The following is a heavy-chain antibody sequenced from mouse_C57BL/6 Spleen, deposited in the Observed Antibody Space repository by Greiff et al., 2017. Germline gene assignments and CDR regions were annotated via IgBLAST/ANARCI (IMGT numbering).Heavy chain of an antibody. CDR3: ARSLYDYDVGYAMDY. V-gene: IGHV1-42*01. Sequence: EVQLQQSGPELVKPGASVKISCKASGYSLTGYYMNWVKQSPEKSLEWIGEINPSTGGTTYNQKFKAKATLTVDKSSSTAYMQLKSLTSEDSAVYYCARSLYDYDVGYAMDYWGQGTSVTVSS. CDR1: GYSLTGYY. D-gene: IGHD2-4*01. CDR2: INPSTGGT. J-gene: IGHJ4*01.